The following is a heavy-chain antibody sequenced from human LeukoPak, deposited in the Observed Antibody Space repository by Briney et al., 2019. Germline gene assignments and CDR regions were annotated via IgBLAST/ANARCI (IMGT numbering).Heavy chain of an antibody. CDR1: GFTLSSYS. J-gene: IGHJ4*02. CDR2: ISSSSSTI. Sequence: GGSLRLSCAASGFTLSSYSMNWIRQAPGRGLKWVSYISSSSSTIYYADSVKGRFTISRDNAKNSLYLQMDSLRAEDTAVYYCARDYGDYSPPWYWGQGTLVTVSS. V-gene: IGHV3-48*04. D-gene: IGHD4-17*01. CDR3: ARDYGDYSPPWY.